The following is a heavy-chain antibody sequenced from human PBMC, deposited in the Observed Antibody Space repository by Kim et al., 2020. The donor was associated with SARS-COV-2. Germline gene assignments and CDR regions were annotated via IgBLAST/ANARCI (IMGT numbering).Heavy chain of an antibody. J-gene: IGHJ4*02. CDR1: GYTFTSYG. V-gene: IGHV1-18*01. Sequence: ASVKVSCKASGYTFTSYGISWVRQAPGQGLEWMGWISAYNGNTNYAQKLQGRVTMTTDTSTSTAYMELRSLRSDDTAVYYCARTRGTMIVVVIPVLPEFDYWGQGTLVTVSS. D-gene: IGHD3-22*01. CDR3: ARTRGTMIVVVIPVLPEFDY. CDR2: ISAYNGNT.